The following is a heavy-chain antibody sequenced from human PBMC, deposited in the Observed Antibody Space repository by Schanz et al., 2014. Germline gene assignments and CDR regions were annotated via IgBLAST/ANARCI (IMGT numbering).Heavy chain of an antibody. J-gene: IGHJ5*02. CDR1: GVSISSSDW. Sequence: QVQLQESGPGLVKPSGTLSLTCAVSGVSISSSDWWSWVRQPPGKRLEWIAEIYDSGSTNYNPSVKSRVTISVNKPREQFSLKVTSMTAADTAVYYCARGHHPLGITVAARGFDPWGQGTLVTVSS. CDR3: ARGHHPLGITVAARGFDP. CDR2: IYDSGST. D-gene: IGHD6-19*01. V-gene: IGHV4-4*02.